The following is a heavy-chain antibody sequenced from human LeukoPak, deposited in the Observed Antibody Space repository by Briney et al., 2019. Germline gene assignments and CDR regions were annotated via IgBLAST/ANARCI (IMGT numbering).Heavy chain of an antibody. J-gene: IGHJ3*02. D-gene: IGHD4-17*01. V-gene: IGHV3-23*01. Sequence: PGGTLRLSCAASGFTFSTYGMSWVRQTLGKGLEWVSAINGGGGSTYYADSVKGRFTISRDNSKNTLYLQMNSLRAEDTALYYCASLTTVTTKTTVGLDAFDIWGQGTMVTVSS. CDR1: GFTFSTYG. CDR2: INGGGGST. CDR3: ASLTTVTTKTTVGLDAFDI.